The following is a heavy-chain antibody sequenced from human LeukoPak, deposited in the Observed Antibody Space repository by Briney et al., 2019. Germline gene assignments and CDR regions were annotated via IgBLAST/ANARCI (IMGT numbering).Heavy chain of an antibody. CDR2: ISYDGSNK. Sequence: PGGSLRLSCAASGFTSSSYGMHWVRQAPGKGLEWVAVISYDGSNKYYADSVKGRFTISRDNSKNTLYLQMNSLRAEDTAVYYCAKGGLKGVLDYWGQGTLVTVSS. CDR3: AKGGLKGVLDY. V-gene: IGHV3-30*18. CDR1: GFTSSSYG. D-gene: IGHD2-8*01. J-gene: IGHJ4*02.